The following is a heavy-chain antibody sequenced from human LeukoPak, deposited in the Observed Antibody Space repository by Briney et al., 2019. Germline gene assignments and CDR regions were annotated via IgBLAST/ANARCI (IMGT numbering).Heavy chain of an antibody. J-gene: IGHJ4*02. D-gene: IGHD2-2*01. Sequence: SSETLSLTCTVSGGSISSSSYYWGWIRQPPGKGLEWIGSIYYSGSTYYNPSLKSRVTISVDTSKNQFSLKLSSVTAADTAVYYCARATSGCSSTSCSPAVDYWGQGTLVTVSS. V-gene: IGHV4-39*07. CDR2: IYYSGST. CDR3: ARATSGCSSTSCSPAVDY. CDR1: GGSISSSSYY.